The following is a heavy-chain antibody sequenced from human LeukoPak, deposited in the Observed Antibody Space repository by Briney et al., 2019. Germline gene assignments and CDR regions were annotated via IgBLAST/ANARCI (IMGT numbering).Heavy chain of an antibody. V-gene: IGHV1-18*01. CDR1: GFTFYNYG. D-gene: IGHD6-19*01. CDR2: IRSSQGRT. J-gene: IGHJ5*02. Sequence: ASVKVSCKASGFTFYNYGINWMRQAPGQGLEWMGWIRSSQGRTDYAQKFQDRISMTMDTSTTTAYMELRNLRSDDTAVYYCARGRVQRVLFVALAGTLDLWGQGTQVIVSS. CDR3: ARGRVQRVLFVALAGTLDL.